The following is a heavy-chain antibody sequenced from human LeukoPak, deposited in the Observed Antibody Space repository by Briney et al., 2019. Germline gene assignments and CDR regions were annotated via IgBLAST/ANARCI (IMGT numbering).Heavy chain of an antibody. D-gene: IGHD2-15*01. J-gene: IGHJ4*02. CDR3: ARDVGGGPFFDY. V-gene: IGHV4-59*01. Sequence: PSETLSLTCTVSGGSINSYYWSWIRQPPGKGLEWIGYIYNSGSTDYNPSLKSRVTISVDTSKNQFSLKLYSVTAADTAVYYCARDVGGGPFFDYWGQGTLVTVSS. CDR2: IYNSGST. CDR1: GGSINSYY.